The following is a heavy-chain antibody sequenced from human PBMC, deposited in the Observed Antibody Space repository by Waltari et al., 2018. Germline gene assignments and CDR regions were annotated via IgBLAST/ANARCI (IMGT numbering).Heavy chain of an antibody. V-gene: IGHV4-59*01. CDR1: GGSISGYY. D-gene: IGHD2-2*02. CDR3: ARDTLVPAAITPYYYYFGMDV. CDR2: IYYSGNT. J-gene: IGHJ6*02. Sequence: QVQLQESGPGLVKPSETLSLTCTVSGGSISGYYWNWIRQPPGKGLEWIGSIYYSGNTNYNPYLKSRVTISIDTSKNQFSLKLSSVTAADTAVYYCARDTLVPAAITPYYYYFGMDVWGQGTAVTVS.